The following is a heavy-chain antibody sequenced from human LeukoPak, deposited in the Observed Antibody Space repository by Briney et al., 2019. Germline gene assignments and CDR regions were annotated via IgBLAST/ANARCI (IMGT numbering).Heavy chain of an antibody. Sequence: GGSLRLSCAASGFTFSSYAMSWVRQAPGKGLEWVSGISGSIGRTYYADSVTGRFTISRDNSKNTLYLQMNSLRAEDTAVYYCAKDQRGGCDTTTCYLFDYWGQGTLVTVSS. V-gene: IGHV3-23*01. CDR2: ISGSIGRT. CDR3: AKDQRGGCDTTTCYLFDY. J-gene: IGHJ4*02. CDR1: GFTFSSYA. D-gene: IGHD2-2*01.